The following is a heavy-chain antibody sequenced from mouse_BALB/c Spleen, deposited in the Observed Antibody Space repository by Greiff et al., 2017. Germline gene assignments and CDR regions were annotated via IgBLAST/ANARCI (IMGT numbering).Heavy chain of an antibody. J-gene: IGHJ3*01. D-gene: IGHD2-2*01. CDR3: AREAYGYDVH. V-gene: IGHV1S81*02. CDR2: INPSNGRT. Sequence: QVQLQQPGAELVKPGASVKLSCKASGYTFTSYWMHWVKQRPGQGLEWIGEINPSNGRTNYNEKFKSKATLTVDKSSSTAYMQLSSLTSEDAAVEYCAREAYGYDVHWGQGTLVTVSA. CDR1: GYTFTSYW.